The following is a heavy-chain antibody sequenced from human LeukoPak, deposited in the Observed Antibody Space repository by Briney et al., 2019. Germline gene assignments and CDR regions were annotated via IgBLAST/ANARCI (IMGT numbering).Heavy chain of an antibody. CDR1: GFTFDDYA. Sequence: GGSLRPSCAASGFTFDDYAMHWVRQVPGKGLEWVSGISWNSVNIGYADSVKGRFTISRDNAKNSLYLQMNSLRAEDTAVYYCARTTGYYYYMDVWGKGTTATISS. J-gene: IGHJ6*03. CDR3: ARTTGYYYYMDV. V-gene: IGHV3-9*01. CDR2: ISWNSVNI. D-gene: IGHD4-11*01.